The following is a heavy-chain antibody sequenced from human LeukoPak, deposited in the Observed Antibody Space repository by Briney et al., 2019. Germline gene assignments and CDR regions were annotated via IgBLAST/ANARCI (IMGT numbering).Heavy chain of an antibody. CDR2: ISGSGGST. V-gene: IGHV3-23*01. J-gene: IGHJ2*01. Sequence: PGGSLRLSCAASGFTFSSYAMSWVRQAPGKGLEWVSAISGSGGSTYYADSVKGRFTISRDNSKNTLYLQMSSLRAEDTAVYYCAKKPDYGDFHWYFDLWGRGTLVTVSS. CDR1: GFTFSSYA. D-gene: IGHD4-17*01. CDR3: AKKPDYGDFHWYFDL.